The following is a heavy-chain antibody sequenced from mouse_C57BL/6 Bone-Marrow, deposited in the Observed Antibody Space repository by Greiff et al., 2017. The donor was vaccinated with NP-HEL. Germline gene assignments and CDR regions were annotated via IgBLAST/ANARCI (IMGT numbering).Heavy chain of an antibody. CDR3: ARRDLWWAMDY. Sequence: VQVVESGAELAKPGASVKLSCKASGYTFTSYWMHWVKQRPGQGLEWIGYINPSSGYTKYNQKFKDKATLTADKSSSTAYMQLSSLTYEDSAVYYCARRDLWWAMDYWGQGTSVTVSS. CDR1: GYTFTSYW. J-gene: IGHJ4*01. CDR2: INPSSGYT. D-gene: IGHD1-1*02. V-gene: IGHV1-7*01.